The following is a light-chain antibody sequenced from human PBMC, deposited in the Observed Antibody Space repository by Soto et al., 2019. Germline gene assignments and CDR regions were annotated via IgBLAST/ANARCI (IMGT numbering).Light chain of an antibody. CDR2: GAS. CDR1: QSVSSSC. CDR3: QHYNSSPPIT. Sequence: EIVLTQSPGTLSLSPGERATLSCRASQSVSSSCLAWYQQKPAQAPRLLIYGASSRATGIPDRFSGGGSGTDFTLTISRLEPEDFAVYYCQHYNSSPPITFGQGTRLEIK. J-gene: IGKJ5*01. V-gene: IGKV3-20*01.